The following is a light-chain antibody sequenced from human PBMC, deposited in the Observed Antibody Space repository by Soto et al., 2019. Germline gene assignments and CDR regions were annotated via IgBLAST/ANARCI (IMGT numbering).Light chain of an antibody. CDR2: GAS. Sequence: DIQMTQSPSSLSASVGDRVTITCRASQSINNCLSCYQQKPGKAPNLLIFGASTLQSGVPSRFSGGRSGTDFTLTISSLQPEDFVPYYLLQSYRTPLTFGGGTKVQIK. CDR3: LQSYRTPLT. CDR1: QSINNC. V-gene: IGKV1-39*01. J-gene: IGKJ4*01.